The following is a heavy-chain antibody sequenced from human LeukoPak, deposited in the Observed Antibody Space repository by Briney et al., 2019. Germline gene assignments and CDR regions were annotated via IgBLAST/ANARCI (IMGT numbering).Heavy chain of an antibody. D-gene: IGHD4-17*01. Sequence: GGSLRLSCAASGFTFSNYAMSWVRQAPGKGLEWVSAIGGSRGNTYYADSVKGRFTISRDASKNTVFLQMNSLRADDTAVYFCAKWSGDFPSYYLDYWGQGTLVTVSS. J-gene: IGHJ4*02. V-gene: IGHV3-23*01. CDR1: GFTFSNYA. CDR3: AKWSGDFPSYYLDY. CDR2: IGGSRGNT.